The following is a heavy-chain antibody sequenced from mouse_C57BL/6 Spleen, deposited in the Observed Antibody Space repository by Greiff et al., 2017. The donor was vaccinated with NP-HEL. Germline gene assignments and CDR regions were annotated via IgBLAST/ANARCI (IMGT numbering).Heavy chain of an antibody. Sequence: EVKLVESGGGLVKPGGSLKLSCAASGFTFSSYAMSWVRQTPEKRLEWVATISDGGSYTYYPDNVKGRFTISRDNAKNNLYLQMSHLKSEDTAMYYCARDNDYYGSSYWYFDVWGTGTTVTVSS. CDR2: ISDGGSYT. V-gene: IGHV5-4*01. CDR1: GFTFSSYA. CDR3: ARDNDYYGSSYWYFDV. D-gene: IGHD1-1*01. J-gene: IGHJ1*03.